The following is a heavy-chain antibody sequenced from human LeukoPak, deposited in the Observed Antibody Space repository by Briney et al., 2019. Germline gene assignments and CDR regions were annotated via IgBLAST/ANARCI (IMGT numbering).Heavy chain of an antibody. D-gene: IGHD2-2*01. J-gene: IGHJ4*02. CDR1: GFTFSSYA. Sequence: GGSLRLSCAASGFTFSSYAMSWVRQAPGKGLEWVSTIGSSGGDTYYADSVNGRFTISWDNSKNLQMKSLRAEDTAVYYCANRIECTSCTGGDYWGQGTLVTVSS. CDR2: IGSSGGDT. V-gene: IGHV3-23*01. CDR3: ANRIECTSCTGGDY.